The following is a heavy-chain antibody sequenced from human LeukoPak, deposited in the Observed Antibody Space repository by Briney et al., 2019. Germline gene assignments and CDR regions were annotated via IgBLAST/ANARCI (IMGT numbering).Heavy chain of an antibody. J-gene: IGHJ6*03. CDR3: ARSSGWYSYYMDV. CDR2: ISSSSSYI. CDR1: GFTFSNTW. V-gene: IGHV3-21*01. D-gene: IGHD6-19*01. Sequence: GGSLRLSCAASGFTFSNTWMSWVRQAPGKGLEWVSSISSSSSYIYFADSVKGRFTISRDNARNSLYLQMNSLRAEDTAVYYCARSSGWYSYYMDVWGKGTTVTVSS.